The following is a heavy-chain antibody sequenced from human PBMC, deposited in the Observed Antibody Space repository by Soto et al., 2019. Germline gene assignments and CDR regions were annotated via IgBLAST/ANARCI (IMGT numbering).Heavy chain of an antibody. D-gene: IGHD2-21*02. CDR2: IIPIFGTA. CDR1: GGTFSSYA. Sequence: AASVKVSCKASGGTFSSYAISWVRQAPGQGLEWMGGIIPIFGTANYAQKFQGRVTVTADKSTSTAYMELSSLRSEDTAVYYCARSLYCGGDCLDAFDIWGQGTMVTVS. J-gene: IGHJ3*02. V-gene: IGHV1-69*06. CDR3: ARSLYCGGDCLDAFDI.